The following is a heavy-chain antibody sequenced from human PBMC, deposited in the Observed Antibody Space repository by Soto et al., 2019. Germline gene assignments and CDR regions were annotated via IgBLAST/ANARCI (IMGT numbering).Heavy chain of an antibody. CDR1: GGSISSGDYY. CDR3: ARVPYYYDSSGYYEDY. Sequence: SETLSLTCTVSGGSISSGDYYWSWIRQPPGKGLEWIGYIYYSGSTYYNPSLKSRVTISVDTSKNQFSLKLSSVTAADTAVYYCARVPYYYDSSGYYEDYWGQGTLVTVSS. J-gene: IGHJ4*02. D-gene: IGHD3-22*01. CDR2: IYYSGST. V-gene: IGHV4-30-4*01.